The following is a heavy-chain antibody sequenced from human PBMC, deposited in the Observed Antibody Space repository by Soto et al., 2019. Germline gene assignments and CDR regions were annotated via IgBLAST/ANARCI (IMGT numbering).Heavy chain of an antibody. CDR1: GGTFSSYA. CDR2: IIPIFGTA. CDR3: ARKGITGTTSWFDP. J-gene: IGHJ5*02. V-gene: IGHV1-69*13. Sequence: GASVKVSCKAPGGTFSSYAISWVRQAPGQGLEWMGGIIPIFGTANYAQKFQGRVTITADESTSTAYMELSSLRSEDTAVYYCARKGITGTTSWFDPWGQGTLVTVSS. D-gene: IGHD1-7*01.